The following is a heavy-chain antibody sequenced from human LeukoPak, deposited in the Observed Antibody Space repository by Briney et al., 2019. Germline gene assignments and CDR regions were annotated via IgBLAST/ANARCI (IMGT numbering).Heavy chain of an antibody. CDR1: GGSISSYY. V-gene: IGHV4-4*07. CDR3: RGVRFGELFDY. Sequence: SETLSLTCTVSGGSISSYYWSWIRQPAGKGLEWIGRIYTSGSTNYNPSLKSRVTMSVDTSKNQFSLQLSSVTAADTAVYYCRGVRFGELFDYWGQGTLVTVSS. D-gene: IGHD3-10*01. CDR2: IYTSGST. J-gene: IGHJ4*02.